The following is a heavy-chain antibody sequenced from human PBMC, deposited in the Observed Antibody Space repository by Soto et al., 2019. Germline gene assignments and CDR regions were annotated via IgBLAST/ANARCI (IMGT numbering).Heavy chain of an antibody. CDR3: AKDRVAYCGGDCYPCFLEY. CDR1: GFTFSNYA. CDR2: ISGGGSYT. D-gene: IGHD2-21*02. V-gene: IGHV3-23*01. Sequence: GGSLRLSCSASGFTFSNYAMSWVRQAPGKGLEWVSAISGGGSYTYYTDSVTGRFTISRDNSKNTLYLQMSNLRAEDTAVYSCAKDRVAYCGGDCYPCFLEYWGQGTLVTVSS. J-gene: IGHJ4*02.